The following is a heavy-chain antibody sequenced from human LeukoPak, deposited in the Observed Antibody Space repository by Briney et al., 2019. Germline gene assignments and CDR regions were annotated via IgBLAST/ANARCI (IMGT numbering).Heavy chain of an antibody. CDR2: ISSSGSTI. V-gene: IGHV3-48*03. D-gene: IGHD3-10*01. CDR1: GFTFSSYE. Sequence: GGSLRLSCAASGFTFSSYEMNWVRQAPGEGLEWVSYISSSGSTIYYADPVKGRFTISRDNAKNSLYLQMNSLRAEDTAVYYCASGPGLWFGELEAFDIWGQGTMVTVSS. CDR3: ASGPGLWFGELEAFDI. J-gene: IGHJ3*02.